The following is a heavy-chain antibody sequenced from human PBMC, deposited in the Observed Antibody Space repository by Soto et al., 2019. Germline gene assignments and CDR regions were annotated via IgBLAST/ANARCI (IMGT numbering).Heavy chain of an antibody. Sequence: QVQLQESGPGLVKPSETLSLTCSVSGGSISSNYWSWIRQPPGKGLEWIGYIYYSGRTNYNPSLKSRVTISADTSKNQFALKLSTVTAADTAVYYCAIDPYSSSHGSLRGGYGMDVWGQGTTVTVAS. V-gene: IGHV4-59*01. CDR1: GGSISSNY. D-gene: IGHD6-13*01. CDR2: IYYSGRT. CDR3: AIDPYSSSHGSLRGGYGMDV. J-gene: IGHJ6*02.